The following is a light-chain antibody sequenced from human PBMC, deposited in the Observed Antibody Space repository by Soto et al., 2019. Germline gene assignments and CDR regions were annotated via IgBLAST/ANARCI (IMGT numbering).Light chain of an antibody. CDR2: GAS. CDR1: QSVSSN. V-gene: IGKV3-15*01. Sequence: EIVMTQSPATLSVSPGERATLSCRASQSVSSNLAWYQQKPGQAPRLLIYGASTRATGIPARLSGSGSGTELNLTISRLQSEDFAVYYCQQYNNWPKTCGQGTKVDIK. J-gene: IGKJ1*01. CDR3: QQYNNWPKT.